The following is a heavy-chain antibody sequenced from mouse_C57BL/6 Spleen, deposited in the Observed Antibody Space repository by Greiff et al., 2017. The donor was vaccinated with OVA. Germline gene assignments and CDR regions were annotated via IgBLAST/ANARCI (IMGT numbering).Heavy chain of an antibody. CDR3: ERFSTYYRNSGAY. Sequence: VKLQESGAELVKPGASVKISCKASGYAFSSYWMNWVKQRPGKGLEWIGQIYPGDGDTNYNGKFKGKATLTADKSSSTAYMQLSSLTSEDSAVSVCERFSTYYRNSGAYWGQGTLVTVSA. J-gene: IGHJ3*01. CDR1: GYAFSSYW. CDR2: IYPGDGDT. V-gene: IGHV1-80*01. D-gene: IGHD2-10*01.